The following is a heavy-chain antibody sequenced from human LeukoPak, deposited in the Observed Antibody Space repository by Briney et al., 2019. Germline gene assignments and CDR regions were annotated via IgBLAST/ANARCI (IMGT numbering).Heavy chain of an antibody. J-gene: IGHJ3*02. Sequence: GGSLRLSCAASGFTFSDYTMNWVRQAPGKGLVWVSRINSDGSSTSYADSVKGRFTISRDNAKNTLYLQMNSLRAEDTAVYYCARGAQDYDSSGYDAFDIWGQGTMVTVSS. V-gene: IGHV3-74*01. CDR2: INSDGSST. D-gene: IGHD3-22*01. CDR3: ARGAQDYDSSGYDAFDI. CDR1: GFTFSDYT.